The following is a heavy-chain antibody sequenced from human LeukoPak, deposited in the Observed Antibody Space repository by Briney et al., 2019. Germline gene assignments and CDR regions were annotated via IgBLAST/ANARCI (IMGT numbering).Heavy chain of an antibody. Sequence: GGSLRLSCAASGFTFSSYSMNWVRQAPGKGLEWVSSISSSISYIYYADSVKGRFTISRDNAKNSLYLQMNSLRAEDTAVYYCARDPREDYYDSSGYYLWYSDYWGQGTLVTVSS. CDR1: GFTFSSYS. D-gene: IGHD3-22*01. J-gene: IGHJ4*02. CDR2: ISSSISYI. CDR3: ARDPREDYYDSSGYYLWYSDY. V-gene: IGHV3-21*01.